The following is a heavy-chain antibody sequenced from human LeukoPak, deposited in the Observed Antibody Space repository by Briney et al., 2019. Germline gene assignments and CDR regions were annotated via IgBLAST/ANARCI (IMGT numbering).Heavy chain of an antibody. CDR2: INPNSGGT. CDR1: GYTFTSYY. Sequence: ASVKVSCKASGYTFTSYYMHWVRQAPGQGLEWMGWINPNSGGTNYAQKFQGRVTMTRDTSISTAYMELSRLRSDDTAVYYCARDLCSSTSCLYRNWGQGTLVTVSS. CDR3: ARDLCSSTSCLYRN. D-gene: IGHD2-2*01. V-gene: IGHV1-2*02. J-gene: IGHJ4*02.